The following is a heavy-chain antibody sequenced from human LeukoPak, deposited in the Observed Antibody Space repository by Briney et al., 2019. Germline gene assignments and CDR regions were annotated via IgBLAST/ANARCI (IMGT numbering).Heavy chain of an antibody. CDR3: ARAPQDTYYYDSSGYYFDY. Sequence: SETLSLTCTVSGGSIISGDYYWSWIRQPPGKGLEWIGYIYYSGSTYYNPSLKSRVTISVDTSKNQFSLKLSSVTAADTAVYYCARAPQDTYYYDSSGYYFDYWGQGTLVTVSS. V-gene: IGHV4-30-4*01. CDR2: IYYSGST. D-gene: IGHD3-22*01. J-gene: IGHJ4*02. CDR1: GGSIISGDYY.